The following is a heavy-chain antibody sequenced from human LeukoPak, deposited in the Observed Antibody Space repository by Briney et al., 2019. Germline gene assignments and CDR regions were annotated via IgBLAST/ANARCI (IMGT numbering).Heavy chain of an antibody. D-gene: IGHD6-13*01. V-gene: IGHV3-30*02. CDR1: GFAFSTYG. J-gene: IGHJ4*02. CDR3: AKDQYRSSWYYFDY. Sequence: GGSLRLSCAASGFAFSTYGMHWVRQAPGKGLDWVAFIRNDGSNENYADSVKGRFTISRDNSKNTLYLHMNSLRAADTAVYYCAKDQYRSSWYYFDYWGQGTLVTVSS. CDR2: IRNDGSNE.